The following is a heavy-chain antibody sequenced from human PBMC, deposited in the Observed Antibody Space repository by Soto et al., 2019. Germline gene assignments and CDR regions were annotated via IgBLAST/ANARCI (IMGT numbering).Heavy chain of an antibody. Sequence: PSETLSLTCTVSGGSISSYYWSWIRQPAGKGLEWIGRIYTSGSTNYNPSLKSRVTMSVDTSKNQFSLKLSSVTAADTAVYYCASQYDSSGYFTFDYWGQGTLVTVSS. D-gene: IGHD3-22*01. CDR3: ASQYDSSGYFTFDY. CDR1: GGSISSYY. CDR2: IYTSGST. V-gene: IGHV4-4*07. J-gene: IGHJ4*01.